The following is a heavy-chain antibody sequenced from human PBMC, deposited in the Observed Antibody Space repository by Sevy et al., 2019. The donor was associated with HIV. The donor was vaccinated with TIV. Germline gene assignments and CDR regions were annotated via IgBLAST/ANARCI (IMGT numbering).Heavy chain of an antibody. CDR3: ANDRHFTTVVRGVGLLGGMDV. D-gene: IGHD3-10*01. CDR1: GFTFDDYA. J-gene: IGHJ6*02. CDR2: ISWNSGSI. V-gene: IGHV3-9*01. Sequence: GGSLRLSCAASGFTFDDYAMHWVRQAPGKGLEWVSGISWNSGSIGYADSVKGRFTVSSDNAKNSLYLQMNSLRAEDTALYYCANDRHFTTVVRGVGLLGGMDVWGQGTTVTVSS.